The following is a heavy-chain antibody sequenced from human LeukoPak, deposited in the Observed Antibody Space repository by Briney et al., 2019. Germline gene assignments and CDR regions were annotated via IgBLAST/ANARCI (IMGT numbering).Heavy chain of an antibody. Sequence: GGSLRLSCAASGFTFSSYGMSWVRQAPGKGLEWVSAISGSGGSTYYADSVKGRFTISRDNSKNSLYLQMSSLRAEDTAVYYCARVFSGTYLNYHHFDYWGQGTLVTVSS. CDR1: GFTFSSYG. CDR3: ARVFSGTYLNYHHFDY. D-gene: IGHD1-26*01. V-gene: IGHV3-23*01. J-gene: IGHJ4*02. CDR2: ISGSGGST.